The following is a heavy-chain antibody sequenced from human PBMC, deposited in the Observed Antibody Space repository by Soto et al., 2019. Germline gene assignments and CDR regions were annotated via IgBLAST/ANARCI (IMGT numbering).Heavy chain of an antibody. CDR3: ARITRGFSMDF. J-gene: IGHJ6*02. Sequence: EVQLVESGGGLVQPGGSLRLSCAASGFNFSAYWMSWVRQTPGKGLEWVANIKHDGSEKYYVDSVKGRFTISRDNDKNSLFLAMNSLRAEDTAVFYCARITRGFSMDFWGQGTTFTVSS. D-gene: IGHD1-20*01. CDR2: IKHDGSEK. V-gene: IGHV3-7*01. CDR1: GFNFSAYW.